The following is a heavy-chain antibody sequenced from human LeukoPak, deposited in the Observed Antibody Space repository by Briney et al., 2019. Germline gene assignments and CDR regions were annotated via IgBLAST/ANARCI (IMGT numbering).Heavy chain of an antibody. CDR1: GFTFSSYA. J-gene: IGHJ4*02. Sequence: GRSLRLSCAASGFTFSSYAMHWVRQAPGKGLEWVSVISYDGSNKYYADSVKGRFTISRDNSKNTLYLQMNSLKAEDTAVYFCSKESSGYYLDYWGQGTLVTVSS. CDR2: ISYDGSNK. V-gene: IGHV3-30-3*01. D-gene: IGHD3-22*01. CDR3: SKESSGYYLDY.